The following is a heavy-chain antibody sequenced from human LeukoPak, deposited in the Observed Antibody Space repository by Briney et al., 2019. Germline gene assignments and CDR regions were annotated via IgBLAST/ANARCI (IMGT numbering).Heavy chain of an antibody. D-gene: IGHD5-12*01. CDR2: ISYDGSIK. CDR1: GFTFSSYG. V-gene: IGHV3-30*18. CDR3: AKDGNSGYDYYYYGMDV. J-gene: IGHJ6*04. Sequence: GGSLRLSCAASGFTFSSYGMHWVRQAPGKGLEWVAVISYDGSIKYYADSVKGRFTTSRDNSKNTLYLQMNSLRAEDTAVYYCAKDGNSGYDYYYYGMDVWGKGTTVTVSS.